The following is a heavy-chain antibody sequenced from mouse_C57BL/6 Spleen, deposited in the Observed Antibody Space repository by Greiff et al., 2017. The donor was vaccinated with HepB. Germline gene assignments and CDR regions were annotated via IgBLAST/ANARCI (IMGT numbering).Heavy chain of an antibody. CDR3: ARNYGRSYVDY. CDR2: IYPGDGDT. CDR1: GYAFSSYW. D-gene: IGHD1-1*01. V-gene: IGHV1-80*01. Sequence: VKLVESGAELVKPGASVKISCKASGYAFSSYWMNWVKQRPGKGLEWIGQIYPGDGDTNYNGKFKGKATLTADKSSSTAYMQLSSLTSEDSAVYCCARNYGRSYVDYWGQGTTLTVSS. J-gene: IGHJ2*01.